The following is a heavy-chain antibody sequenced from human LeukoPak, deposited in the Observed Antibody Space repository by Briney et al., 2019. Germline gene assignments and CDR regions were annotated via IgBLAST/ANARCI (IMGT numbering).Heavy chain of an antibody. J-gene: IGHJ4*02. D-gene: IGHD1-26*01. Sequence: GGSLRLSCAASGFTFSSYWMSWVRQAPGKGLEWVANIKQDGSEKYYVDSVKGRFTISRDNAKNSMYLQMHSLRGEDTAVYYCVRDHPYSGSHFDYWGQGTLVTVSS. CDR3: VRDHPYSGSHFDY. CDR1: GFTFSSYW. CDR2: IKQDGSEK. V-gene: IGHV3-7*01.